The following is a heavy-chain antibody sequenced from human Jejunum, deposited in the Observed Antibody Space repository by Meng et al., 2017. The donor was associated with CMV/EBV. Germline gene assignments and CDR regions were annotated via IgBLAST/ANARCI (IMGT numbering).Heavy chain of an antibody. J-gene: IGHJ3*01. CDR3: ARMGYGFEFFDV. CDR1: CFSFHTNR. V-gene: IGHV3-7*01. Sequence: ASCFSFHTNRMNWLRQAPGKGLEWVANINDDGSETYYVDSVKGRFTISRDNANNSLYLQMDDLRAEDTAVYYCARMGYGFEFFDVWGQGTMVTVSS. CDR2: INDDGSET. D-gene: IGHD5-12*01.